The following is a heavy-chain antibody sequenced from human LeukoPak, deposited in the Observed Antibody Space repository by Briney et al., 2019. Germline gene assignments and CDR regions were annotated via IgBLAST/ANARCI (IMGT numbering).Heavy chain of an antibody. J-gene: IGHJ4*02. V-gene: IGHV3-21*01. CDR2: ISSSSSYI. D-gene: IGHD2-15*01. CDR3: ARFCSGGSCYVGVDY. CDR1: GGSISSGIR. Sequence: PSETLSLTCGVPGGSISSGIRWSWVRQAPGKGLEWVSSISSSSSYIYYADSVKGRFTISRDNAKNSLYLQMNSLRAEDTAVYYCARFCSGGSCYVGVDYWGQGTLVTVSS.